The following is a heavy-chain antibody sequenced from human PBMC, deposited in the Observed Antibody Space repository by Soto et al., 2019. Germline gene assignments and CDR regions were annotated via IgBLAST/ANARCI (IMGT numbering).Heavy chain of an antibody. CDR1: GFPLRSDW. Sequence: PGGALRLPPAASGFPLRSDWMHWGRPAPGQGLEWVANIKHDGSEKYEADPVKGRFTISRNNAKNSLYLQMNSRRAEDTAVYYCARVNGGYARGYYYYMDVWGKGTTVTVSS. D-gene: IGHD5-12*01. CDR2: IKHDGSEK. J-gene: IGHJ6*03. CDR3: ARVNGGYARGYYYYMDV. V-gene: IGHV3-7*02.